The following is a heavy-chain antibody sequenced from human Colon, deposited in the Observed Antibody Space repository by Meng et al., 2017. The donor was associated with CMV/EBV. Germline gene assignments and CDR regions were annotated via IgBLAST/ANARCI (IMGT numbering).Heavy chain of an antibody. J-gene: IGHJ4*02. Sequence: QVQESGPGRVKPSDTLSLPCTVSGGSISSSSYYWGWIRQPPGKGLEWIGSIYYSGSTYYNPSLKSRVTISVDTSKNQFSLKLSSVTAADTAVYYCARAAAAGEYYFDYWGQGTLVTGLL. CDR2: IYYSGST. D-gene: IGHD6-13*01. CDR1: GGSISSSSYY. V-gene: IGHV4-39*07. CDR3: ARAAAAGEYYFDY.